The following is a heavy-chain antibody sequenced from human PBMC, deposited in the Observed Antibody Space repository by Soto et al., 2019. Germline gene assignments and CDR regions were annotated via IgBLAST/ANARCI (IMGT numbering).Heavy chain of an antibody. D-gene: IGHD3-22*01. V-gene: IGHV3-23*01. CDR1: GFSLNSYA. CDR3: AKDSARIRITMTCAPTRSRIDH. Sequence: EVQLLESGGGLVQPGGSLRLSCAASGFSLNSYAMTWVRQAPGKGLEWVSPVRASAYDTSYADSVKGRFTISRDNSNNKLYLYLNNLKVKDTAVYYCAKDSARIRITMTCAPTRSRIDHWGQGSLGSVSS. CDR2: VRASAYDT. J-gene: IGHJ4*02.